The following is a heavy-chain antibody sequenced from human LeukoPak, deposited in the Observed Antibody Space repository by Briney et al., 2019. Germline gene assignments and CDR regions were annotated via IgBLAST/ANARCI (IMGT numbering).Heavy chain of an antibody. Sequence: PSETLSLTCTVSGGSISTYYWSWIRQPPGKGLEWIGYIYNSGSTNYNPSLQSRVTISVDTSKNQFSLKLTSVTAADTAVYYCAKAAAAAGRFGFDPWGQGTLVTVSS. J-gene: IGHJ5*02. CDR1: GGSISTYY. D-gene: IGHD6-13*01. CDR3: AKAAAAAGRFGFDP. V-gene: IGHV4-59*01. CDR2: IYNSGST.